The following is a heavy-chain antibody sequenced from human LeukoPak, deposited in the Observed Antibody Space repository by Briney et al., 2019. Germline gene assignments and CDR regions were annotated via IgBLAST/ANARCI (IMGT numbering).Heavy chain of an antibody. CDR2: LSAGGHT. Sequence: GGSLRLSCAVSGFSVSTNYLTWVRQAPGKGLEWVSVLSAGGHTYYADSVKGRFTISRDNSKNTLYLQMNSLRAEDTAVYYCANSNIIAAAVYYFDYWGQGTLVTVSS. J-gene: IGHJ4*02. V-gene: IGHV3-53*01. CDR3: ANSNIIAAAVYYFDY. D-gene: IGHD6-13*01. CDR1: GFSVSTNY.